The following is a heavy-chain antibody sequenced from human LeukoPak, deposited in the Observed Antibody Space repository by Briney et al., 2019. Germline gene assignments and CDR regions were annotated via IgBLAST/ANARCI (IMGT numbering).Heavy chain of an antibody. J-gene: IGHJ4*02. CDR3: ASSGYSGYDFLVY. V-gene: IGHV4-34*01. D-gene: IGHD5-12*01. CDR2: MNHSGSS. CDR1: GGSFSGYY. Sequence: PSETLSLTCAVYGGSFSGYYWSWIRQPPGKGLEWIGEMNHSGSSNYNPSLKSRVTISVDTSKNQFSLKVSSVTAADTAVYYRASSGYSGYDFLVYWGQGTLVTVSS.